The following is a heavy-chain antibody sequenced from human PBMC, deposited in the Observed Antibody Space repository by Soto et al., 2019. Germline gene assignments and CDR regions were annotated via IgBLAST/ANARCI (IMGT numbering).Heavy chain of an antibody. V-gene: IGHV1-46*01. CDR1: GYTFTSYY. CDR2: INPSGGST. CDR3: ARGHSNYDYYYYGMDV. J-gene: IGHJ6*02. Sequence: ASVKVSCKAPGYTFTSYYMHWVRQAPGQGLEWMGIINPSGGSTSYAQKFQGRVTMTRDTSTSTVYMELSSLRSEDTAVYYCARGHSNYDYYYYGMDVWGQGTTVTVSS. D-gene: IGHD4-4*01.